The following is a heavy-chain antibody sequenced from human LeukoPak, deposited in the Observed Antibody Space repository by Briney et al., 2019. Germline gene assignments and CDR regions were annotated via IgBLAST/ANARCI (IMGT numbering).Heavy chain of an antibody. CDR3: AKASAMIVVVSKHFDY. D-gene: IGHD3-22*01. V-gene: IGHV3-23*01. Sequence: PGGSLRLSCAASGFTFSSYAMSWVRQAPGKGLEWVSAFSGSGGNTYYADSVKGRFIISRDNSKNTLYPQMNSLRAEDTAVYYCAKASAMIVVVSKHFDYWGQGTLVTVSS. CDR2: FSGSGGNT. J-gene: IGHJ4*02. CDR1: GFTFSSYA.